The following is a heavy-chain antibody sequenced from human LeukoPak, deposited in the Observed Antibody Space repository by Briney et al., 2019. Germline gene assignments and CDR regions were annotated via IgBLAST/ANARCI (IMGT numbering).Heavy chain of an antibody. D-gene: IGHD4-11*01. V-gene: IGHV3-15*01. CDR1: GFTFTNAW. CDR3: TTDHQTTVSPYYYYYYMDV. J-gene: IGHJ6*03. Sequence: PGGSLRLSCAASGFTFTNAWMSWVRQAPGKGLEWVGRIKSKIDGGTTDYAAPVKGRFTISRDDSKNTLYLQMNSLKTEDTAVYYCTTDHQTTVSPYYYYYYMDVWGKGTTVTVS. CDR2: IKSKIDGGTT.